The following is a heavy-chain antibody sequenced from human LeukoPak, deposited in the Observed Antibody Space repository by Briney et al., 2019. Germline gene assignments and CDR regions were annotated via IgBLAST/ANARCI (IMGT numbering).Heavy chain of an antibody. CDR2: ISWNSGSI. Sequence: GGSLRLSCAASGFTFDDYAMHWVRQAPGKGLEWVSGISWNSGSIGYADSVKGRFTISRDNAKNSLYLQMNSLRAEDTALYYFAKDIAAALLYYFDYWGQGTLVTVSS. J-gene: IGHJ4*02. CDR1: GFTFDDYA. V-gene: IGHV3-9*01. D-gene: IGHD6-13*01. CDR3: AKDIAAALLYYFDY.